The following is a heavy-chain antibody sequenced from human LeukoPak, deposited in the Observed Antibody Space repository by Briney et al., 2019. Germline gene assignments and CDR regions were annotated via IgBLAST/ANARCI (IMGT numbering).Heavy chain of an antibody. CDR1: GFSLKSYS. D-gene: IGHD2-8*02. CDR3: ARVAVSGPTGWFDS. CDR2: ISSTSAYI. Sequence: PGGSLRLSCAGSGFSLKSYSLTWVRQAAGKGREWVSSISSTSAYIHYADSVKGRFTISRDNVDNVVYLEMNSLGAEDTATYYCARVAVSGPTGWFDSWGQGTLVIVSS. J-gene: IGHJ5*01. V-gene: IGHV3-21*01.